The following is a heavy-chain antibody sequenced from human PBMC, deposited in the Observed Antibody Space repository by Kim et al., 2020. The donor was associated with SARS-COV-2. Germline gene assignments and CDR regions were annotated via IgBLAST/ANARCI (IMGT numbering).Heavy chain of an antibody. Sequence: ASVKVSCKASGYTFTSYDINWVRQATGQGLEWMGWMNPNSGNTGYAQKFQGRVTMTRNTSISTAYMELSSLRSEDTAVYYCARARLSTLHLVQWLRPNWFAPWGQGTLVTVSS. D-gene: IGHD6-19*01. J-gene: IGHJ5*02. CDR2: MNPNSGNT. CDR3: ARARLSTLHLVQWLRPNWFAP. CDR1: GYTFTSYD. V-gene: IGHV1-8*01.